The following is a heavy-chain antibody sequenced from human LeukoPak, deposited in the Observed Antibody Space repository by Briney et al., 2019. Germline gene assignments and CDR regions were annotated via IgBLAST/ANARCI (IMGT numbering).Heavy chain of an antibody. CDR1: GYSFTSYW. CDR2: IYPGDSDT. J-gene: IGHJ5*02. D-gene: IGHD4-11*01. CDR3: ARRSYSNYWFAP. Sequence: GESLKISCKSSGYSFTSYWIGWVRQMPGKGLEWMVIIYPGDSDTRYSPSFQGQVTISADRSISTAYLQWSSLKASDTAMYYCARRSYSNYWFAPWGQGTLVTVPS. V-gene: IGHV5-51*01.